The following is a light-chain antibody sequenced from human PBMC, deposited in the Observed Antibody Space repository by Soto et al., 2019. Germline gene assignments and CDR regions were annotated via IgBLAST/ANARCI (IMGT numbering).Light chain of an antibody. CDR1: SSNIGAGYD. CDR3: QSYDSSLSVLYV. Sequence: QSVLTQPPSVSGAPGQRVTISCTGSSSNIGAGYDVHWYQQLPGTAPKLLIYGNSNRPSGVPDRFSGSKSGTSASLAITGRQAEDEADDYCQSYDSSLSVLYVFGTGTKLTVL. CDR2: GNS. V-gene: IGLV1-40*01. J-gene: IGLJ1*01.